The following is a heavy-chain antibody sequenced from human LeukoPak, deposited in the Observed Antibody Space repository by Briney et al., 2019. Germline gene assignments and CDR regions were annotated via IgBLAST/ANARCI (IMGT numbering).Heavy chain of an antibody. D-gene: IGHD3-22*01. CDR2: ISVSGGST. CDR3: AKIEGYASSGSYYVGPYFDY. CDR1: GFTFISYA. V-gene: IGHV3-23*01. Sequence: GGSLRLSCAASGFTFISYAMSWVRQAPGKGLEWVSAISVSGGSTYYADSVKGRFTISRDNSKNTLYLQMNSLRAEDTAVYYCAKIEGYASSGSYYVGPYFDYWGQGTLVTVSS. J-gene: IGHJ4*02.